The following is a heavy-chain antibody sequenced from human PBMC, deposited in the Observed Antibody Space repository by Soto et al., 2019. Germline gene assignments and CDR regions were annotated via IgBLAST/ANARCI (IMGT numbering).Heavy chain of an antibody. V-gene: IGHV3-15*01. CDR3: TTGSTSTKNY. CDR1: GVSFSNAW. J-gene: IGHJ1*01. CDR2: IKSRADGGTT. Sequence: GSLRLSCAASGVSFSNAWLSWVRQAPGKGLEWVGRIKSRADGGTTDYTAPVKGRFAISRDDSKNTLYLQMNRLKTEDTAVYYCTTGSTSTKNYWGQGTLVTVSS. D-gene: IGHD3-10*01.